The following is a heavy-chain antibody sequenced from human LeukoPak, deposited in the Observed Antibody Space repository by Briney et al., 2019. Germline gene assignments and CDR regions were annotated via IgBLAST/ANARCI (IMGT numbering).Heavy chain of an antibody. Sequence: SETLSLTCTVSGGSISSDYWSWIRQPPGKGLEWIGYIYYSGSTNYNPSLKSRATISVHTSTNQFSLQLSSVTAADTALYYCARGSTYNWNLFDRWGQGTLVTVSS. CDR2: IYYSGST. CDR1: GGSISSDY. J-gene: IGHJ4*02. D-gene: IGHD1-20*01. CDR3: ARGSTYNWNLFDR. V-gene: IGHV4-59*01.